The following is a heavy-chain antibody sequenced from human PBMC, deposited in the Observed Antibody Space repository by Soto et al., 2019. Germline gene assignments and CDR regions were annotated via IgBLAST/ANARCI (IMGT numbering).Heavy chain of an antibody. J-gene: IGHJ3*01. CDR2: IYSGSNS. V-gene: IGHV3-53*01. CDR1: GIIVSSNY. Sequence: GGSLRLSCAASGIIVSSNYMNWVRQPPGKGLEWVSIIYSGSNSYYADSVKGRFTISRDTSKNTLYLQMNSLRVEDTAMYYCAREEDAFDVWGQGTMVTVSS. CDR3: AREEDAFDV.